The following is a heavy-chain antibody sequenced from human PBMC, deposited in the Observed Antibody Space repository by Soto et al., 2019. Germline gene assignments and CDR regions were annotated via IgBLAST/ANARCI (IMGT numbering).Heavy chain of an antibody. CDR1: GYSFTDYY. CDR2: TNSKSGVT. D-gene: IGHD6-25*01. V-gene: IGHV1-2*02. J-gene: IGHJ4*02. CDR3: ARAHVRLQLGSSDY. Sequence: QVQLVQSGAEVKKPGASVKVSCKASGYSFTDYYMHWVRLVPGQGLEWMGWTNSKSGVTKYPQKFQCRVTMTRDTSISTAYMELTRLRSDDTAVYYCARAHVRLQLGSSDYWGQGTLVTVSS.